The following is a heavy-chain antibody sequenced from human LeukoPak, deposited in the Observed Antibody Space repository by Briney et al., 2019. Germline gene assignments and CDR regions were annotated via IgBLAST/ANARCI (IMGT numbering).Heavy chain of an antibody. D-gene: IGHD6-13*01. V-gene: IGHV3-23*01. CDR2: ISGSGGST. J-gene: IGHJ4*02. CDR1: GFTFSSYA. CDR3: AKDPIAAADLYFDY. Sequence: GGSMRLSCAASGFTFSSYAMSWVRQAPGKGLEWVSAISGSGGSTYYADSVKGRFIISRDNSKNTLYLQMNSLRAEDTAVYYCAKDPIAAADLYFDYWGQGTLVTVSS.